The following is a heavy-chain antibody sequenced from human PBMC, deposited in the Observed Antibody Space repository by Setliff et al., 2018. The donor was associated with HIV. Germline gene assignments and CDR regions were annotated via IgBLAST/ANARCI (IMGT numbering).Heavy chain of an antibody. CDR3: ATQTGFYNSHWYDY. V-gene: IGHV3-7*01. Sequence: PGGSLRLSCAASGFRFRSYWMSWVRQAPGKGLESVANVKQDGTETLYIESVKGRFTIFRDNAKNSVFLQMNSLRAEDTGVYYCATQTGFYNSHWYDYWGQGTMVTVSS. D-gene: IGHD6-13*01. CDR2: VKQDGTET. J-gene: IGHJ4*02. CDR1: GFRFRSYW.